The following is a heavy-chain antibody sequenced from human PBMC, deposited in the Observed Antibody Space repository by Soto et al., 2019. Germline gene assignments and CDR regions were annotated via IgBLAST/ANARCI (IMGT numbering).Heavy chain of an antibody. CDR1: GFSFDDYA. J-gene: IGHJ4*02. CDR2: IGWNSVNR. Sequence: DVHLVESGGGLVQPGRSLRLSCGASGFSFDDYAMHWVRQAPGKGLEWVASIGWNSVNRYYADSVKGRFTISRDNAKNSLYLQMNRLRAEDTGGYSCAKDVSGWSAGESPFPVDHWGQGTLVTVSS. CDR3: AKDVSGWSAGESPFPVDH. D-gene: IGHD3-10*01. V-gene: IGHV3-9*01.